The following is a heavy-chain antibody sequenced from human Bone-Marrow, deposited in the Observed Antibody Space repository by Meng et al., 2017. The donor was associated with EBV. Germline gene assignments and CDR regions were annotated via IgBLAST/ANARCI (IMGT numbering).Heavy chain of an antibody. CDR3: ARGGEGDYESSLFDY. CDR2: INTNTGNP. CDR1: GYTITSSA. Sequence: QVELVQSESGLTQPGASVTVSCKASGYTITSSAMNWVRKAPGPGLEWMGCINTNTGNPTYAQSYSGRYVFSLDTSVSTAYLKISSLKAEDPAVHYCARGGEGDYESSLFDYWGQGTLVTVSS. D-gene: IGHD4-17*01. V-gene: IGHV7-4-1*02. J-gene: IGHJ4*02.